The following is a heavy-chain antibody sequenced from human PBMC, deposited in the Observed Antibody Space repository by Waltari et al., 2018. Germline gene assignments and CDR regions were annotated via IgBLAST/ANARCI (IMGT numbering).Heavy chain of an antibody. CDR1: GGPISSYY. V-gene: IGHV4-59*01. CDR2: IYYSGST. J-gene: IGHJ3*02. Sequence: QVQLQESGPGLVKPSVTLSLTCTVSGGPISSYYWSWIRQPPGNGLEWIGYIYYSGSTNYNPSLKSRVTIAVDTSKNQCSLKLSSVTAADTAMYYCARADTIHDDFDIWGKGTMVTVSS. D-gene: IGHD3-3*01. CDR3: ARADTIHDDFDI.